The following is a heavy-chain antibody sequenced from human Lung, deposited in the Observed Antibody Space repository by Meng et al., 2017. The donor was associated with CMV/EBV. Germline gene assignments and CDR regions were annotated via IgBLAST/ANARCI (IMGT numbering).Heavy chain of an antibody. CDR1: GFTFDDYT. D-gene: IGHD6-13*01. CDR3: AKDLAAAGQLYYYYGMDV. J-gene: IGHJ6*02. CDR2: ISWDGGST. V-gene: IGHV3-43*01. Sequence: SXAASGFTFDDYTMHWVRQAPGKGLEWVSLISWDGGSTYYADSVKGRFTISRDNSKNSLYLQMNSLRTEDTALYYCAKDLAAAGQLYYYYGMDVWGQGTXVTVSS.